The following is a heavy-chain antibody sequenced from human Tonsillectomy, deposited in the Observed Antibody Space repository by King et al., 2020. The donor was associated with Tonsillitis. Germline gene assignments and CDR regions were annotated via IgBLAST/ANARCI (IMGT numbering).Heavy chain of an antibody. Sequence: QLQESGPGVVKPSETLSLTCTVSGGSISSSDHYWAWIRQPPGKGLEWIGYMYYSGTIFYNPSLKNRNTISGGTSENRFSLKLSSVPAADAAVYFCARSVSGSFDYWGQGALVTVSS. V-gene: IGHV4-39*01. D-gene: IGHD2-15*01. CDR1: GGSISSSDHY. CDR2: MYYSGTI. J-gene: IGHJ4*02. CDR3: ARSVSGSFDY.